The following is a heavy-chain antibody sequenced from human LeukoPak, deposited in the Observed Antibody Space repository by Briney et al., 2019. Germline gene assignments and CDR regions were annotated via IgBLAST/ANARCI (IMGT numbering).Heavy chain of an antibody. CDR3: AKGGGVLMVYAAIDY. CDR1: GFTFDDYG. V-gene: IGHV3-20*04. D-gene: IGHD2-8*01. CDR2: ISWSGGNT. J-gene: IGHJ4*02. Sequence: GGSLRLSCAASGFTFDDYGMSWVRQAPGKGLEWVSGISWSGGNTGYADSVKGRFTISRDNAKNFLYLQMNSLRAEDTAVYYCAKGGGVLMVYAAIDYWGQGTLVTVSS.